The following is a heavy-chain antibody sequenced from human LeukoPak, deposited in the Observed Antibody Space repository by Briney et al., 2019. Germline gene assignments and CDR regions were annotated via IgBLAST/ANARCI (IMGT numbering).Heavy chain of an antibody. CDR2: INPNSGGT. CDR3: ARDHLRGYYGSGSYYDY. D-gene: IGHD3-10*01. Sequence: ASVKVSCKASGYTFTGYYMHWVRQAPGQGLEWMGWINPNSGGTNYAQKFQGRVTMTRDTSISTAYMELSRLRSDDTAVYYCARDHLRGYYGSGSYYDYWGQGTLVTVSS. CDR1: GYTFTGYY. J-gene: IGHJ4*02. V-gene: IGHV1-2*02.